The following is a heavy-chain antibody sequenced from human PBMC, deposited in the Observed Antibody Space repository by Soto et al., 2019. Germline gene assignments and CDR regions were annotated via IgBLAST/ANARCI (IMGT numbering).Heavy chain of an antibody. D-gene: IGHD6-13*01. V-gene: IGHV3-23*01. Sequence: HPGGSLRLSCAASGFTFSSYAMSWVRQAPGKGLEWVSAISGSGGSTYYADSVKGRFTISRDNSKNTLYLQMNSLRAEDTAVHYCAKDVGSSSWYPGYWGQGTLVTVSS. J-gene: IGHJ4*02. CDR1: GFTFSSYA. CDR3: AKDVGSSSWYPGY. CDR2: ISGSGGST.